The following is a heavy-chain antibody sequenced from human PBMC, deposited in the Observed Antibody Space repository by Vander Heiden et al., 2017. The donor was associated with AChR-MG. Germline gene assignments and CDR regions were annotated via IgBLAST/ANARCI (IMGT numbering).Heavy chain of an antibody. CDR2: VSGSGSNT. CDR3: AGTPNVLRFLEWLLSFDH. J-gene: IGHJ4*02. V-gene: IGHV3-23*01. CDR1: GFSFSTYG. Sequence: EVQLLASGGGLVQPGGSLSLSCAASGFSFSTYGMPWVRQAPGKGLEWVSGVSGSGSNTYYADSVKGRFTISRDNSKNTLYLLMNNVRAEDTAMYYCAGTPNVLRFLEWLLSFDHWGQGTRVTVSS. D-gene: IGHD3-3*01.